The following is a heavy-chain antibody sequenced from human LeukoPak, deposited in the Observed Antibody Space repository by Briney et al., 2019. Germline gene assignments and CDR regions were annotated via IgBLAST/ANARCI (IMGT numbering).Heavy chain of an antibody. J-gene: IGHJ4*02. Sequence: SETLSLTCTVSGASISSYYWNWIRQPPGKELEWIGYIYHSGSTNYNPSLKSRVTMSVDTSKNQFSLRLNSVTAADTAVYYCARWFSGPHDYWGQGTLVTVSS. V-gene: IGHV4-59*01. CDR3: ARWFSGPHDY. CDR2: IYHSGST. D-gene: IGHD6-25*01. CDR1: GASISSYY.